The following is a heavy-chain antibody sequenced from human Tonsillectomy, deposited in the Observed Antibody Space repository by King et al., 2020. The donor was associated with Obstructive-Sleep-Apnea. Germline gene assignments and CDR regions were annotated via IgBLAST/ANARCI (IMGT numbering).Heavy chain of an antibody. CDR2: IRSKASGGTT. V-gene: IGHV3-49*03. CDR1: GFTFADYD. Sequence: EVQLVESGGGLVQPGRSLRLSCTVSGFTFADYDMNWFRQAPGKGLEWVSCIRSKASGGTTEYAASVKGRFTMSRDDSKSIAYLQMNSLKTEDTAVYYCSGGATVIPVYWGHGNLVTVSP. J-gene: IGHJ4*03. CDR3: SGGATVIPVY. D-gene: IGHD2-15*01.